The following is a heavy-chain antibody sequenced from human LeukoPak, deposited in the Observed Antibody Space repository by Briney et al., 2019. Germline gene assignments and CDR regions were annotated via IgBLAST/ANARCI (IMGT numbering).Heavy chain of an antibody. CDR3: ARNGVGATTGDYAFDI. CDR1: GGSISSYY. V-gene: IGHV4-59*01. CDR2: IYYSGST. Sequence: SETLSLTCTVSGGSISSYYWSWIRQPPGKGLEGIGYIYYSGSTNYNPSLKSRVTISVDTSKNQFSLKLSSVTAADPAVYYCARNGVGATTGDYAFDIWGQGTMVTVSS. J-gene: IGHJ3*02. D-gene: IGHD1-26*01.